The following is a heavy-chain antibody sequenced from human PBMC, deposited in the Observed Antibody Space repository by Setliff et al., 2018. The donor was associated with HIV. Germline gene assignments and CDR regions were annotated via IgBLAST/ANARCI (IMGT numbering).Heavy chain of an antibody. CDR2: INRDGDQK. Sequence: GGSLRLSCAASGFSFSNYAMAWVRQAPGKGLEWVAHINRDGDQKNYVDSVKGRFTISRDNAKNSLYLQMNSLRAEDTALYYCAKADYYYYYMDVWGKGTTVTVSS. J-gene: IGHJ6*03. V-gene: IGHV3-7*03. CDR1: GFSFSNYA. CDR3: AKADYYYYYMDV.